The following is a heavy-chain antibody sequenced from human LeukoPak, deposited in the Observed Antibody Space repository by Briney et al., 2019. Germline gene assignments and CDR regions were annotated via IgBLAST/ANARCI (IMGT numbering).Heavy chain of an antibody. V-gene: IGHV4-59*01. Sequence: PSETLSLTCTVSGGSISNYWWSWIRQPPGKGLECVGYVFDSGGTNYNPSLKSRVTISVDTSKKQFSLKLSAVTAADTAVYYCARGYSSSWNYFDYWGQGTLVTVSS. CDR1: GGSISNYW. CDR2: VFDSGGT. CDR3: ARGYSSSWNYFDY. D-gene: IGHD6-13*01. J-gene: IGHJ4*02.